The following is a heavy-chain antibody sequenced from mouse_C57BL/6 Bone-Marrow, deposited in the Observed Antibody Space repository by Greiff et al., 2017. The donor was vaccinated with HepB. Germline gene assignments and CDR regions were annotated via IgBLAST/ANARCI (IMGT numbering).Heavy chain of an antibody. CDR1: GYTFTDYN. CDR2: INPNNGGT. Sequence: EVQLQQSGPELVKPGASVKIPCKASGYTFTDYNMDWVKQSHGKSLEWIGDINPNNGGTIYNQKFKGKATLTVDKSSSTAYMELRSLTAEDTAVYYCARDYYGSDYAMDYWGQGTSVTVSS. V-gene: IGHV1-18*01. D-gene: IGHD1-1*01. CDR3: ARDYYGSDYAMDY. J-gene: IGHJ4*01.